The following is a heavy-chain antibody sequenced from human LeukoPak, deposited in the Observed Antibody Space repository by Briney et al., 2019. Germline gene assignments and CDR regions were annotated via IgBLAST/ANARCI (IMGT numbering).Heavy chain of an antibody. CDR2: IYYSGST. V-gene: IGHV4-39*07. Sequence: SETLSLTCTVSGGSISSSSYYWGWIRQPPGKGLEWIGSIYYSGSTYYNPSLKSRVTISVDTSKNQFSLKLSSVTAADTAVYYCARDIVEMATIDYFDYWGQGTLVTVSS. CDR3: ARDIVEMATIDYFDY. D-gene: IGHD5-24*01. CDR1: GGSISSSSYY. J-gene: IGHJ4*02.